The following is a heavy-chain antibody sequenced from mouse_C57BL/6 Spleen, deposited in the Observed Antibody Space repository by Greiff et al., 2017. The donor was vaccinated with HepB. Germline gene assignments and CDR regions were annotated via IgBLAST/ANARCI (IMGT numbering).Heavy chain of an antibody. Sequence: QVQLKESGPGLEAPSQSLSITCTVSGFSLTSYGVHWVRQPPGKGLEWLVVIWSDGSTTYNSALKSRLSISKDNSKSQVFLKMNSLQTDDTAMYYCARQGYGYGYAMDYWGQGTSVTVSS. CDR1: GFSLTSYG. D-gene: IGHD2-2*01. J-gene: IGHJ4*01. V-gene: IGHV2-6-1*01. CDR2: IWSDGST. CDR3: ARQGYGYGYAMDY.